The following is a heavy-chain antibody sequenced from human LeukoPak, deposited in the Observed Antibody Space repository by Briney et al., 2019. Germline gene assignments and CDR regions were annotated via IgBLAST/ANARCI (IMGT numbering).Heavy chain of an antibody. D-gene: IGHD1-26*01. V-gene: IGHV4-61*02. CDR3: ARSFSEKFYFES. Sequence: PSETLTLTCTVSGDSISRGRYYWSWVRQPAGKELEWIGRIYASGKTDYNPYTPSLKSRVAMSLDTSKNQVSLYLTSVTAADTAMYFCARSFSEKFYFESWGQGTLVTVSS. CDR2: IYASGKT. CDR1: GDSISRGRYY. J-gene: IGHJ4*02.